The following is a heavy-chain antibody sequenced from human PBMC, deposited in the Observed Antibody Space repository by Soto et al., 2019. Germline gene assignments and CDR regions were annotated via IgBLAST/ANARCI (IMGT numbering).Heavy chain of an antibody. J-gene: IGHJ6*02. D-gene: IGHD2-2*01. V-gene: IGHV3-30*18. CDR1: GFTFSSYG. Sequence: PGGSLRLSCAASGFTFSSYGMHWVRQAPGKGLEWVAVISYDGSNKYYADSVKGRFTISRDNSKNTLYLQMNSLRAEDTAVYYCAKVMGHCISTSCRYYYYYGMDVWGQGTTVTVSS. CDR2: ISYDGSNK. CDR3: AKVMGHCISTSCRYYYYYGMDV.